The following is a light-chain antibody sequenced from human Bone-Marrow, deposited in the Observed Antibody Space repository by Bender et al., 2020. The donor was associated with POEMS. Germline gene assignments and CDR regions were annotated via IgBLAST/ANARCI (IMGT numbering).Light chain of an antibody. CDR1: NNDVGSYNL. CDR3: CSCGGLGV. J-gene: IGLJ1*01. V-gene: IGLV2-23*01. Sequence: QSALTQPASVSGSPGQSITISCTGTNNDVGSYNLVSWYQQHPDKAPKVVIYECSQRPSGVSNCFSGSKSGNPASLTVSGLQPEDEADYYCCSCGGLGVFGSGTTVTVL. CDR2: ECS.